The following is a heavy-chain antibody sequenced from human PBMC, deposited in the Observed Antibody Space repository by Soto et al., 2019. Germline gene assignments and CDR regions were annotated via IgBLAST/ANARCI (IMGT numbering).Heavy chain of an antibody. CDR2: ISYDGSNK. J-gene: IGHJ4*02. D-gene: IGHD3-10*01. CDR3: AKDQWFRELGGYYFDY. Sequence: QVQLVESGGGVVQPGRSLRLSCAASGFTFSSYGMHWVRQAPGKGLEWVAVISYDGSNKYYADSVKGRFTISRDNSKNTLYLQMNSLRAEDTAVYYCAKDQWFRELGGYYFDYWGQGTLVTVSS. CDR1: GFTFSSYG. V-gene: IGHV3-30*18.